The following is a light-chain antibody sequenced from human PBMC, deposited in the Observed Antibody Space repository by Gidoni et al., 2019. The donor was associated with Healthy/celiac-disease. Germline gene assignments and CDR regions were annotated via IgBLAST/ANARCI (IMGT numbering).Light chain of an antibody. J-gene: IGLJ2*01. Sequence: QSVLTQPPSVSGAPGQRVTISCTGRSSNIGAGYDVPRYQQLPGPAPKLLIYGNSNRPSGVPDRFSGSKSGTSASLAISGLQAEDEADYYCQSYDSSLSGPVVFGGGTKLTVL. V-gene: IGLV1-40*01. CDR2: GNS. CDR1: SSNIGAGYD. CDR3: QSYDSSLSGPVV.